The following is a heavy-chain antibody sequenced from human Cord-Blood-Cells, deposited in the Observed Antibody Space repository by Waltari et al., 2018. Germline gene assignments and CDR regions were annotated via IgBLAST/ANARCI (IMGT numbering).Heavy chain of an antibody. CDR2: INPNSGGT. V-gene: IGHV1-2*04. D-gene: IGHD6-19*01. CDR1: GYTFTGYY. CDR3: ARAYSSGWYNWFDP. J-gene: IGHJ5*02. Sequence: QVQLVQSGAEVKKPGASVKVSCKASGYTFTGYYMHWVRQAPGQGLEWMGGINPNSGGTNYAQKFQGWVTMTRDTSISTAYMELSRLRSDDTAVYYCARAYSSGWYNWFDPWGQGTLVTVSS.